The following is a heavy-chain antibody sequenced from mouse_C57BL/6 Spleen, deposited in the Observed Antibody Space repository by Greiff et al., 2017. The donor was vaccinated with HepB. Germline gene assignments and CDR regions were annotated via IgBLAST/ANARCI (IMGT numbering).Heavy chain of an antibody. V-gene: IGHV1-80*01. CDR2: IYPGDGDT. Sequence: VQLQQSGAELVKPGASVKISCKASGYAFSSYWMNWVKQRPGKGLEWIGQIYPGDGDTNYNGKFKGKATLTADKSSSTAYMQLSSLTSEDSAVYFCSRSVNYDGYYYYFDHWGQGTTLTVSS. CDR1: GYAFSSYW. J-gene: IGHJ2*01. CDR3: SRSVNYDGYYYYFDH. D-gene: IGHD2-3*01.